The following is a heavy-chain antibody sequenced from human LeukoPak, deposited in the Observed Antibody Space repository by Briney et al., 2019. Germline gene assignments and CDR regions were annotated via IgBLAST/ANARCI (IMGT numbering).Heavy chain of an antibody. D-gene: IGHD2-21*02. CDR3: ARGLGSTAEDY. CDR2: IYSDGSGT. CDR1: GFTFSSYW. Sequence: PGGSLRLSCAASGFTFSSYWMHWVRQAPGKGLVWVSRIYSDGSGTSYADSVKGRFTISRDNAKNTLYLQMNSLRAEDTAVYYCARGLGSTAEDYWGQGTLVTVSP. J-gene: IGHJ4*02. V-gene: IGHV3-74*01.